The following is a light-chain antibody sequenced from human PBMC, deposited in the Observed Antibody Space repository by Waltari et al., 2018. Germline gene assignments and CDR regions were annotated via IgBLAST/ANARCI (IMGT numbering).Light chain of an antibody. J-gene: IGKJ3*01. Sequence: DIVMTQSPLSLPVTPGEPASISCQSSQSLRYSTGYNYLDWYLQKPGQSPQLLIYLGSYRASGVPDRFSGSGSGTDFTLKISRVEADDVGVYFCMQALDTPLTFGPGTKVDF. V-gene: IGKV2-28*01. CDR1: QSLRYSTGYNY. CDR3: MQALDTPLT. CDR2: LGS.